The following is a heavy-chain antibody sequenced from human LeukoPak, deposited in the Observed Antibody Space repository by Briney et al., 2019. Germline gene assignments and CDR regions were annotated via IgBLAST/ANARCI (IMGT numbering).Heavy chain of an antibody. CDR2: IIPIFGTA. J-gene: IGHJ4*02. CDR3: ARVWDYYGSGSYQADY. Sequence: GASVKVSCKASGGTFSSYAISWVRQAPGQGLEWMGGIIPIFGTANYAQKFQGRVTITADESTSTAYMELSSLRSEDTAVYYCARVWDYYGSGSYQADYWGQGTLVTVSS. CDR1: GGTFSSYA. V-gene: IGHV1-69*01. D-gene: IGHD3-10*01.